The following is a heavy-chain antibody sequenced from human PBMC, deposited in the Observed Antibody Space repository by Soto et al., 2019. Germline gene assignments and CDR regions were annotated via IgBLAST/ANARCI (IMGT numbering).Heavy chain of an antibody. CDR1: SVSVTTNDFS. D-gene: IGHD4-17*01. CDR3: ARVGGYGDPKFDS. J-gene: IGHJ4*02. V-gene: IGHV4-30-2*01. Sequence: QLHLQESGSGLVKPSETLSLTCAVSSVSVTTNDFSWSWIRRPPGMGLEWIGYISHRGSTSYNPSLKSRVTISLDRSKNQFSLRLTSVTAADTAVYFCARVGGYGDPKFDSWGQGTMVTVSS. CDR2: ISHRGST.